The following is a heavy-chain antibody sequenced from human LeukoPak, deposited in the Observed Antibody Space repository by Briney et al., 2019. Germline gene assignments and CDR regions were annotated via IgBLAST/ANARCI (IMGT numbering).Heavy chain of an antibody. Sequence: SETLSLTCTVSGGSINNYYWSWIRQPPGKGLEWIGYIIYSGSTNYNPSLKSRVTISVDTSKNHFSLKLSSVTAADTAVYYCARDRPYDSSGYYVYWGQGTLVTVSS. J-gene: IGHJ4*02. D-gene: IGHD3-22*01. CDR2: IIYSGST. V-gene: IGHV4-59*01. CDR1: GGSINNYY. CDR3: ARDRPYDSSGYYVY.